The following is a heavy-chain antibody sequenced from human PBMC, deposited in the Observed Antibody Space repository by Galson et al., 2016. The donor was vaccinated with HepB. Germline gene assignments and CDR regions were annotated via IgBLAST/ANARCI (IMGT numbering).Heavy chain of an antibody. V-gene: IGHV4-31*03. D-gene: IGHD3-10*01. CDR3: APGPPDYLLSGSFYSGWFDP. Sequence: TLSLTCSVSGGAINSAYHWSWIRQHPGTCLEWIGYISYTGLTNYKSSLNSRVSMSIDTSKDQFSLKLSAVTAADMAIYTCAPGPPDYLLSGSFYSGWFDPWGRGTLVTVSS. CDR1: GGAINSAYH. J-gene: IGHJ5*02. CDR2: ISYTGLT.